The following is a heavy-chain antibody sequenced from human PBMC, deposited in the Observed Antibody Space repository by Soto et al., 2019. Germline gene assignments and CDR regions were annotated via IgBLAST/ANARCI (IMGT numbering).Heavy chain of an antibody. D-gene: IGHD2-15*01. Sequence: QLQLQESGPGLVKPSETLSLTRTVSGGSISSFNYFWGWIRQPPGKGLEWIGSLYYSGNTYYNPSLQSRVTISVDTSKKQCTLTLRSVTAADTAVYYCARGGGSTFNWFDPWGQGTLVTVSP. CDR1: GGSISSFNYF. CDR3: ARGGGSTFNWFDP. V-gene: IGHV4-39*01. J-gene: IGHJ5*02. CDR2: LYYSGNT.